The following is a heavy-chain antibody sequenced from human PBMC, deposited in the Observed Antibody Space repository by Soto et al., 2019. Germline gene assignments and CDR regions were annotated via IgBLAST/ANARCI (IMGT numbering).Heavy chain of an antibody. V-gene: IGHV3-43*01. Sequence: GGSLRLSCAASGFTFDDYTMHWVRQAPGKGLEWVSLISWSGGTTYYADSVKGRFTISRDNTKDSLYLQMNSLRTDDTALYYCAKAQPTITSLEFDYWGQGTLVTVSS. CDR1: GFTFDDYT. J-gene: IGHJ4*02. D-gene: IGHD4-4*01. CDR3: AKAQPTITSLEFDY. CDR2: ISWSGGTT.